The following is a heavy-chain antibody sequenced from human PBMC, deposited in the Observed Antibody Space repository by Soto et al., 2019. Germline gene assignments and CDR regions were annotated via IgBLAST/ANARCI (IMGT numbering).Heavy chain of an antibody. D-gene: IGHD2-2*01. Sequence: AGGSLRLSCAASGFTFSSYAMSWVRQAPGKGLEWVGSIGCSGGSTYYAYSVKVRVTISRDNAKDTLYLKMNSLTAEDTAVYYCAQLSYCSSTSCYRHSYYGMHXWGQATTVPVS. V-gene: IGHV3-23*01. CDR2: IGCSGGST. CDR1: GFTFSSYA. CDR3: AQLSYCSSTSCYRHSYYGMHX. J-gene: IGHJ6*02.